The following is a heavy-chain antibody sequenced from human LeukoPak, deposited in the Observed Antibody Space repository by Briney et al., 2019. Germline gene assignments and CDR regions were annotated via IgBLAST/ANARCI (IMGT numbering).Heavy chain of an antibody. CDR1: GFTLSNYG. V-gene: IGHV3-30*02. Sequence: GGSLRLSCAASGFTLSNYGMHWVRQAPGKRLEWVAFTRYDTNDKYYADSVKGRFTISRDNSKNTLYLQMNSLRAADTAIYYCAKNGDRRVGPTASFDYWGQGTLVSVSS. D-gene: IGHD1-26*01. CDR3: AKNGDRRVGPTASFDY. CDR2: TRYDTNDK. J-gene: IGHJ4*02.